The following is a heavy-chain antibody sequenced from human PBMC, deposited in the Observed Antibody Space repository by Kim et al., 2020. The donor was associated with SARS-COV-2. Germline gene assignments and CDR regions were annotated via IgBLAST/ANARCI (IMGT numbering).Heavy chain of an antibody. CDR2: IGTAGDT. CDR3: ARWRFDPLYYYGMDV. CDR1: GFTFSSYD. Sequence: GGSLRPSCAASGFTFSSYDMHWVRQATGKGLEWVSAIGTAGDTYYPGSVKGRFTISRENANNSLYLQMNSLRAGDTAVYYCARWRFDPLYYYGMDVWGQGTTVTVSS. D-gene: IGHD3-16*01. J-gene: IGHJ6*02. V-gene: IGHV3-13*01.